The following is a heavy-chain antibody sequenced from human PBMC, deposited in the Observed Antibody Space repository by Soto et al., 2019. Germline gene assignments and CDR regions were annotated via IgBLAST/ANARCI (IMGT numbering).Heavy chain of an antibody. CDR2: ISSSSSTI. CDR3: ARPSLPYYDFWSGSNPFDY. Sequence: GGSLRLSCAASGFTFSDYYMSWIRQAPGKGREWVSYISSSSSTIYYADSVKGRFTISSDNPKNSLYLQMNSLRVEDTAVYYCARPSLPYYDFWSGSNPFDYWGQGLLVTVS. J-gene: IGHJ4*02. CDR1: GFTFSDYY. D-gene: IGHD3-3*01. V-gene: IGHV3-11*01.